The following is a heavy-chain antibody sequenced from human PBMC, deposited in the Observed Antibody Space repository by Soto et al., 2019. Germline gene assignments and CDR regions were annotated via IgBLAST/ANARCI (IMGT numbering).Heavy chain of an antibody. V-gene: IGHV1-69*13. CDR1: GGTFSSYA. D-gene: IGHD2-15*01. CDR2: IIPIFGTA. CDR3: ARALGYCSGGSCYSGLIGY. J-gene: IGHJ4*02. Sequence: SVKVSCKASGGTFSSYAISWVRQAPGQGXEWMGGIIPIFGTANYAQKFQGRVTITADESTSTAYMELSSLRSEDTAVYYCARALGYCSGGSCYSGLIGYWGQGPLVTVSS.